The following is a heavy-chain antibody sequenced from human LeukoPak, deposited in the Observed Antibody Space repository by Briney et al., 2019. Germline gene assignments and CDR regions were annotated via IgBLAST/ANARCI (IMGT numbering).Heavy chain of an antibody. J-gene: IGHJ4*02. CDR3: AKGWTKYCSGGSCYSPLYYFDY. CDR1: GFTFSSYA. Sequence: GGSLRLSCAASGFTFSSYAMSWVRQAPGKGLEWVSGISGSGGSTFYADSVKGRFSTSRDNSKNTLYLQMNSLRAEDTAVYYCAKGWTKYCSGGSCYSPLYYFDYWGQGTLVTVSS. CDR2: ISGSGGST. D-gene: IGHD2-15*01. V-gene: IGHV3-23*01.